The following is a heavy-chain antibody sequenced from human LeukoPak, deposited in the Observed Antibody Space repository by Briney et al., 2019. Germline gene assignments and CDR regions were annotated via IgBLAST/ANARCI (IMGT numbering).Heavy chain of an antibody. CDR3: AKDLGGYYAFDY. D-gene: IGHD2/OR15-2a*01. Sequence: GGSLRLSCSASGFTFSHHNMHWVRQAPGKGLEYVSTVTSNEYNTYYAASVKARFTISRDNSKNTLYLQMSSLRAEDTAVYYCAKDLGGYYAFDYWGQGTLVTVSS. J-gene: IGHJ4*02. CDR2: VTSNEYNT. V-gene: IGHV3-64D*06. CDR1: GFTFSHHN.